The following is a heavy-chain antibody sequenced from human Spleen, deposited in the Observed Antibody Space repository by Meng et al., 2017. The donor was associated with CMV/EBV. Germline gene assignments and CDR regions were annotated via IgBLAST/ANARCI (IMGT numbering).Heavy chain of an antibody. CDR1: GGSLSGYY. D-gene: IGHD6-6*01. J-gene: IGHJ4*02. CDR3: ARQYSSSYDADY. Sequence: CGLYGGSLSGYYWSWIRQTPGKGLEWIGEIRHSGDITNYNPSLKSRVTISIDTSKKQFSLKLSAVTAADTAVYYCARQYSSSYDADYWGQGTLVTVSS. CDR2: IRHSGDIT. V-gene: IGHV4-34*01.